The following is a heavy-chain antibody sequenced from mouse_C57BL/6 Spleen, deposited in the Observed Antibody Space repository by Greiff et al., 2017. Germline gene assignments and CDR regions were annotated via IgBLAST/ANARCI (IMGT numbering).Heavy chain of an antibody. D-gene: IGHD1-1*01. J-gene: IGHJ2*01. V-gene: IGHV1-54*01. CDR3: AAGSSVDN. Sequence: QVQLQQSGAELVRPGTSVKVSCKASGYAFTNYLIEWVKQRPGQGLEWIGVINPGSGGTNYNEKFKGKATLTADKSSSTAYMQLSSLTSEDSAVYFYAAGSSVDNWGEGATLPVSS. CDR2: INPGSGGT. CDR1: GYAFTNYL.